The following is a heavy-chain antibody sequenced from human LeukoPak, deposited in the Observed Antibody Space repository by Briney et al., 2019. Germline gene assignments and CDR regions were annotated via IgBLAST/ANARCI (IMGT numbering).Heavy chain of an antibody. V-gene: IGHV3-7*01. Sequence: GGSLRLSCTASGFTFSSYWMSWVRQAPGKGLEWVANINQDGGEKFYVDSVKGRFTISRDNAKNSLYLQMNSLRAEDTAMYYCARDIVVVPATFDYWGQGTLVSVSS. CDR2: INQDGGEK. CDR3: ARDIVVVPATFDY. CDR1: GFTFSSYW. J-gene: IGHJ4*02. D-gene: IGHD2-2*01.